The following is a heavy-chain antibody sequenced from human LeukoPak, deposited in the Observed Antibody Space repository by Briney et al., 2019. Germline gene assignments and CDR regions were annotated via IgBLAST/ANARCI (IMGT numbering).Heavy chain of an antibody. CDR2: MRYDGSNK. Sequence: TGGSLRLSCAASGFTFSSYGMHWVRQAPGKGLEWVAFMRYDGSNKYYADSVKGRFTTSRDNSKNTLYLQMNSLRAEDTAVYYCAKDLGAAAGTKGAFDIWGQGTMVTVSS. D-gene: IGHD6-13*01. J-gene: IGHJ3*02. CDR1: GFTFSSYG. CDR3: AKDLGAAAGTKGAFDI. V-gene: IGHV3-30*02.